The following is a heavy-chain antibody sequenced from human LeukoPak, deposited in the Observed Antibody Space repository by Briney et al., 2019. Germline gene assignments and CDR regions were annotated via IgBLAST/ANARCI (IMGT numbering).Heavy chain of an antibody. CDR3: AREGGSMVRGVIEYYYYMDV. V-gene: IGHV1-8*01. Sequence: GASVKVSCKASGYTFTSYDINWVRQATGQGLEWMGWMNPNSGNTGYAQKFQGRVTMTRNTSISTAYMELSSLRSEDTAVYYCAREGGSMVRGVIEYYYYMDVWGKGTTVTISS. CDR1: GYTFTSYD. CDR2: MNPNSGNT. J-gene: IGHJ6*03. D-gene: IGHD3-10*01.